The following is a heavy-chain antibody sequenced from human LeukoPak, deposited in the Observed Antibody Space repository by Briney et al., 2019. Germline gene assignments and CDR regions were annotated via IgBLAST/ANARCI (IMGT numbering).Heavy chain of an antibody. CDR3: ASPYSGYDGVSLDYY. CDR2: IFSDGNNR. V-gene: IGHV3-30-3*01. Sequence: TGGSLRLSCEASGFIFDNFAMTWGRQAPGKGLEWVAVIFSDGNNRLYADSVKGRFTISRDNSKNTFYLEMNSRRPEDTAVYYCASPYSGYDGVSLDYYWGKGTLVTVSS. CDR1: GFIFDNFA. J-gene: IGHJ4*02. D-gene: IGHD5-12*01.